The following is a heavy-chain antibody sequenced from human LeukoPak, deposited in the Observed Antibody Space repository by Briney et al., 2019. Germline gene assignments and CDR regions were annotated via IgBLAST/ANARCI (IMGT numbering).Heavy chain of an antibody. J-gene: IGHJ5*02. CDR3: ATGSTAVAGRKS. D-gene: IGHD6-19*01. Sequence: GGSLRLSCAASGFTFSTYVMNGVRQAPGKGLEWVSTISRSGDITYYADSVKGRFTISRDNSKNTLYLQMNSLRAEDKAISYCATGSTAVAGRKSWGQGILVTVSS. CDR1: GFTFSTYV. CDR2: ISRSGDIT. V-gene: IGHV3-23*01.